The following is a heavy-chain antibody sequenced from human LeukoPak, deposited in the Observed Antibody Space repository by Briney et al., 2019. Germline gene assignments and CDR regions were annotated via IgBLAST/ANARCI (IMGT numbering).Heavy chain of an antibody. V-gene: IGHV4-34*09. D-gene: IGHD4-17*01. CDR2: INHSGST. CDR3: ARTDSTEYNWFDP. J-gene: IGHJ5*02. Sequence: SETLSLTCAVYGGSFSGYYWSWIRQPPGKGLEWIGEINHSGSTYYNPSLKSRVTISEDASKNQFSLKLSSVTAADPAVYYCARTDSTEYNWFDPWGQGTLVTVSS. CDR1: GGSFSGYY.